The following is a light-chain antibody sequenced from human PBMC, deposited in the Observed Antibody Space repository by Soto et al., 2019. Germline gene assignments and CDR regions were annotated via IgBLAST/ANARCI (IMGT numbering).Light chain of an antibody. J-gene: IGKJ2*01. V-gene: IGKV1-6*01. CDR2: AS. CDR1: QDIRSD. Sequence: AIQMTQSPSSLSASVGDRVTITCRASQDIRSDLGWYQHKPGKDTKLPIYASHLQIGVPSRFSGSRSGTEFTLIISNRQPDDFARHYCLQDYDYPYTFGTGTELETK. CDR3: LQDYDYPYT.